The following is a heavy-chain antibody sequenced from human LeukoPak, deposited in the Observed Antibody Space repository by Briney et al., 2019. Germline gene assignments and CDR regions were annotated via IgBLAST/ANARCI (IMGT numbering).Heavy chain of an antibody. CDR1: GFTFSS. CDR2: ISSSSSTI. D-gene: IGHD1-14*01. Sequence: GGSLRLSCAASGFTFSSMNWVRQAPGKGLEWVSYISSSSSTIYYADSVKGRFTISRDNAKNSLYLQMNSLRAEDTAVYYCAREKAFRTPLWIWGQGTMVTVSS. CDR3: AREKAFRTPLWI. V-gene: IGHV3-48*01. J-gene: IGHJ3*02.